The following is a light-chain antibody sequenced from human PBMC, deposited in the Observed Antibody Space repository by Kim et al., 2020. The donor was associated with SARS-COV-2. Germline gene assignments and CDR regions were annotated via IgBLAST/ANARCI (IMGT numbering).Light chain of an antibody. CDR3: QQYHNWPPYT. Sequence: VSQGDSATLSCRASQSVTTNLAWYQQKPGQSPRLLIYGASTRVTGIPARFSGSGSGTEFTLTISGLQSEDFALYYCQQYHNWPPYTFGQGTKLEI. V-gene: IGKV3-15*01. J-gene: IGKJ2*01. CDR2: GAS. CDR1: QSVTTN.